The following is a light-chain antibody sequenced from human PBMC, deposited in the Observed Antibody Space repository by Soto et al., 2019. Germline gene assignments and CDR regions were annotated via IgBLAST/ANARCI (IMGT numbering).Light chain of an antibody. CDR3: CSYTTSSTLV. J-gene: IGLJ1*01. CDR1: SSDVGGYNY. CDR2: EVS. Sequence: QSALTQPASVSGSPGQSITISCTGTSSDVGGYNYVSWYQQHPGKVPKLMIYEVSNRPSGVSNRFSGPKSGNTASLTISGLQAEDEADYYCCSYTTSSTLVFGTGTKLTVL. V-gene: IGLV2-14*01.